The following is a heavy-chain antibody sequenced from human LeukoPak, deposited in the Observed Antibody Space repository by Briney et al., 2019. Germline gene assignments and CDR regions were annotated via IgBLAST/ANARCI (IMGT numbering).Heavy chain of an antibody. CDR2: ISAYNGNT. CDR3: SRAGNGGAIDS. D-gene: IGHD4-23*01. V-gene: IGHV1-18*01. Sequence: ASVKLSCKASGGTFSSYAISWVRQAPGQGLEWMGWISAYNGNTNYAQKVQGRVTMTTDTSTSTAYMELSTLRTADTALTYCSRAGNGGAIDSWGQGPLVTGSS. J-gene: IGHJ4*02. CDR1: GGTFSSYA.